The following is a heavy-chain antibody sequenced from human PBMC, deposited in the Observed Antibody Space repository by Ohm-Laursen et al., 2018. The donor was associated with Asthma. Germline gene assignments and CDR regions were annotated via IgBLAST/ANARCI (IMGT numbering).Heavy chain of an antibody. J-gene: IGHJ6*02. CDR1: GFTFSSYS. Sequence: SLRLSCAASGFTFSSYSMNWVRQAPGKGLEWVSYISSSSSTIYYADSVKGRFTISRDNAKNSLYLQMNSLRDEDTAVYYCAREEHLIGVVRGGMDVWGQGTTVTVSS. D-gene: IGHD2-2*01. CDR3: AREEHLIGVVRGGMDV. V-gene: IGHV3-48*02. CDR2: ISSSSSTI.